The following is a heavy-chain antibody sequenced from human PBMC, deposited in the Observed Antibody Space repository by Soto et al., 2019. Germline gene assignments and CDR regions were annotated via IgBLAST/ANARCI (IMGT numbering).Heavy chain of an antibody. J-gene: IGHJ6*03. CDR2: ISYDGSNK. CDR1: GFTFSSYG. Sequence: PGWSLRLSCAASGFTFSSYGMHWVRQAPGKGLEWVAFISYDGSNKYYADSVKGRFTISRDNSKNTLYLQMNSLRAEDTAVYYCARPRPGYSCYMDVWGKGTTVTVSS. CDR3: ARPRPGYSCYMDV. V-gene: IGHV3-30*03. D-gene: IGHD1-1*01.